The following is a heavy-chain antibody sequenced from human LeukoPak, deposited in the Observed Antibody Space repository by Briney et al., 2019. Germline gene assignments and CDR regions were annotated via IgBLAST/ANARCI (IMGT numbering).Heavy chain of an antibody. CDR2: IYYSGST. CDR1: GGSISSGDYY. CDR3: ASVTCSSTSCTFDY. V-gene: IGHV4-30-4*08. D-gene: IGHD2-2*01. J-gene: IGHJ4*02. Sequence: PSETLSLTCTVSGGSISSGDYYGSGRRQPPGRGVEWVGYIYYSGSTYYNPSLKSRVTISVDTSKNQFSLKLSPVTAADTAVYYCASVTCSSTSCTFDYWGQGTLVTVSS.